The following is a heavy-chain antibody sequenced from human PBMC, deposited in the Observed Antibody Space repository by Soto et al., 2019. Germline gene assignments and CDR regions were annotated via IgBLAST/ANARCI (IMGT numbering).Heavy chain of an antibody. CDR2: IRRSSSDI. CDR3: ARDLPSESPPYYYDSSIFDY. Sequence: LRLSCAPSGFAFSSYGVSGVRHGPGKCLHCGSSIRRSSSDIYYAYAGQGPFTNSRDNAQNSLYLQTNSLRAEDTAVYHCARDLPSESPPYYYDSSIFDYWGQGTLVT. J-gene: IGHJ4*02. CDR1: GFAFSSYG. D-gene: IGHD3-22*01. V-gene: IGHV3-21*01.